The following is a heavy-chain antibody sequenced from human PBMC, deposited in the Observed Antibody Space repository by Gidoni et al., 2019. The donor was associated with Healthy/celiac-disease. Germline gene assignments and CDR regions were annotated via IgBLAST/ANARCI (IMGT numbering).Heavy chain of an antibody. CDR1: GGSISTYY. J-gene: IGHJ5*02. D-gene: IGHD6-19*01. V-gene: IGHV4-59*01. Sequence: QVQLQASGPGLVKPSETLSLTCTVSGGSISTYYWSWIRQPPGKGLEWIGSIYYSGSTNYNPSLKRRVTISVGTSKNQFSLKLSSVTAADTAVYYCARDRPSGWGYGLFDPWGQGTLVTVSS. CDR2: IYYSGST. CDR3: ARDRPSGWGYGLFDP.